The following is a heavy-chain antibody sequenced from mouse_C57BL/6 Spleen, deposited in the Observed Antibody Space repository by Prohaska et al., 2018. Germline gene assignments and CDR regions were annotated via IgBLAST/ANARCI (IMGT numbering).Heavy chain of an antibody. CDR3: ARGGYGYDGGYAMDY. V-gene: IGHV1-75*01. CDR2: IVXXSGST. Sequence: QVQLQQSGPELVKPGASVKISCKASGYTFTDYYINWVKQRPGQGLEWIGWIVXXSGSTYYNEKFKGKATLTVDKSSSTAYMLLSSLTSEDSAVYFCARGGYGYDGGYAMDYWGQGTSVTVSS. J-gene: IGHJ4*01. CDR1: GYTFTDYY. D-gene: IGHD2-2*01.